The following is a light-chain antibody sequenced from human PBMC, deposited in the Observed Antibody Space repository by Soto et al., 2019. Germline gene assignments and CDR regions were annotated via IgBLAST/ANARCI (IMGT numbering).Light chain of an antibody. J-gene: IGKJ4*01. V-gene: IGKV3-15*01. CDR1: QSVSNN. CDR3: QQYNNWPLT. Sequence: EIVMTQSPATLSVSPGERATLSCRASQSVSNNLAWYQQKPGQAPSLLIYFASTRATGILARFSGSGSGTEFTLTISSLQSEDFALYYCQQYNNWPLTFGGGTKVETK. CDR2: FAS.